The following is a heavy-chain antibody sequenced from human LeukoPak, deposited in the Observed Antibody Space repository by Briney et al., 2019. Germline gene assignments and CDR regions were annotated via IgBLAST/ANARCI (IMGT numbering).Heavy chain of an antibody. CDR2: IYYSGST. Sequence: SQTLSLTCTVSGGSISSGGYYWSWIRQHPGKGLEWIGYIYYSGSTYYNPSLKSRVTISVDTSKNQFSLKLSSVTAADTAVYYCARASNLYYYDSSGPPGWFDPWGQGTLVTVPS. CDR1: GGSISSGGYY. D-gene: IGHD3-22*01. V-gene: IGHV4-31*03. J-gene: IGHJ5*02. CDR3: ARASNLYYYDSSGPPGWFDP.